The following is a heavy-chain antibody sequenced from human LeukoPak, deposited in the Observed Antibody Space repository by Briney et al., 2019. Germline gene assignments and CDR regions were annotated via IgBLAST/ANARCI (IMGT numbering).Heavy chain of an antibody. CDR2: ITWNSGRI. V-gene: IGHV3-9*01. CDR1: VFTFEEHA. J-gene: IGHJ4*02. Sequence: GGSLRLSCAASVFTFEEHAMPWVRQAPGKGLEWVSSITWNSGRIAYADSVKDRFTISRDNAKNSLYLQMNSLRVEDPAFYYRAKVFRPRAITPPDDWGQGILVTVPS. D-gene: IGHD5-24*01. CDR3: AKVFRPRAITPPDD.